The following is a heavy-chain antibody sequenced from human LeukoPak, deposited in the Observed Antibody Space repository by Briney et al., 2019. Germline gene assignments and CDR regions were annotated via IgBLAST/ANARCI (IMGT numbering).Heavy chain of an antibody. Sequence: PSETLSLTCDVSGGSIDSTNWWNWVRQPPGKGLEWIGEIHHDGRINYNPSLKSRVTLSVDKSKNQFSLRLNSVTAADTAMYYCARELSGSGEVRFDPWGQGTLVTVSS. V-gene: IGHV4/OR15-8*01. J-gene: IGHJ5*02. CDR2: IHHDGRI. D-gene: IGHD3-10*01. CDR3: ARELSGSGEVRFDP. CDR1: GGSIDSTNW.